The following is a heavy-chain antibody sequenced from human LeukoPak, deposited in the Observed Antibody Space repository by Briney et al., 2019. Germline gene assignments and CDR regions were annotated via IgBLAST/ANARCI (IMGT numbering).Heavy chain of an antibody. D-gene: IGHD5-18*01. V-gene: IGHV4-59*01. CDR3: ARGRLKQLWLNDWFDP. CDR1: GGSISSYY. J-gene: IGHJ5*02. Sequence: SETLSLTCTVSGGSISSYYWSWIRQPPGKGLEWIGYIYYSGSTNYNPSLKSRVTISVDTSKNQFSLKLSSVTAEDTAVYYCARGRLKQLWLNDWFDPWGQGTLVTVSS. CDR2: IYYSGST.